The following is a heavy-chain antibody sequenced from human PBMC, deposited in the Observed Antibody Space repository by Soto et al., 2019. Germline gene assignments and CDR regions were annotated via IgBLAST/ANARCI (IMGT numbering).Heavy chain of an antibody. J-gene: IGHJ6*02. CDR3: AWIRIIAAAGTKPQIHYYYSSMDV. V-gene: IGHV2-70*01. CDR2: IDWDDDK. Sequence: SGPTLVNPTQTLTRTCPFFGFSLSTSGMCVSWLRQPPGKALEWLALIDWDDDKYYRTSLKTRRTISNYTSKNQAALTMTNMDAVDTATSYCAWIRIIAAAGTKPQIHYYYSSMDVWGQGTRVTVSS. D-gene: IGHD6-13*01. CDR1: GFSLSTSGMC.